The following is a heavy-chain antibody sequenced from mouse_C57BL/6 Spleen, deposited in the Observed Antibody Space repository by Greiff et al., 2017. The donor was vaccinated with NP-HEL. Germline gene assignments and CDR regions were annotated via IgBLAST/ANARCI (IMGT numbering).Heavy chain of an antibody. V-gene: IGHV1-81*01. CDR1: GYTFTSYG. D-gene: IGHD1-1*01. CDR2: IYPRSGNT. J-gene: IGHJ1*03. Sequence: QVQLQQSGAELARPGASVKLSCKASGYTFTSYGISWVKQRTGQGLEWIGEIYPRSGNTYYNEKFKGKATLTADKSSSTAYMELRSLTSEDSAVYFCARGDTVGSSYDWYFDVWGTGTTVTVSS. CDR3: ARGDTVGSSYDWYFDV.